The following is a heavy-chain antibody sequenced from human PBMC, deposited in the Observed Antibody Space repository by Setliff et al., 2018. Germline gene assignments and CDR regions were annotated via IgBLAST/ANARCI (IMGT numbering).Heavy chain of an antibody. D-gene: IGHD3-10*01. CDR1: GYTSSSYA. V-gene: IGHV3-20*04. CDR3: VRAVVIRGSKPLDS. CDR2: INWNGGST. J-gene: IGHJ4*02. Sequence: GGSLRLSCAASGYTSSSYAMTWVRQAPGKGLEWVSGINWNGGSTGYADSVKGRFIISRDDSKNSLYLQMYSLKSDDTVVYYCVRAVVIRGSKPLDSWGQGTLGTVSA.